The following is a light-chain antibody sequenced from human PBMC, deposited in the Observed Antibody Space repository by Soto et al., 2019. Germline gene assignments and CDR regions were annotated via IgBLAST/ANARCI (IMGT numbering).Light chain of an antibody. Sequence: EIVLTQSPATLSLSPGERATLSCRASQSVNSYLAWYQQKPGQAPRLLIYDASNRATGIPARFSGSGSGTDFTLTISSLVPEDFAVYYCQQRSKWPWTFGQGTKVEIK. J-gene: IGKJ1*01. V-gene: IGKV3-11*01. CDR2: DAS. CDR3: QQRSKWPWT. CDR1: QSVNSY.